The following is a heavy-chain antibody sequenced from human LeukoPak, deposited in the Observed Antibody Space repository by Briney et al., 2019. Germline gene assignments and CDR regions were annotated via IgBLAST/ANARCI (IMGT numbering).Heavy chain of an antibody. D-gene: IGHD2-15*01. Sequence: PSETLSLPCTVSGGSIHHYYWSWIRQSAGKGLEWIGRIYSRGSTNYNRSLKSRVTMSVDTSKNQFSLKLSSVTAADTAVYYCARGRYCSADICSGGDAFDIWGQGTMVSVSS. CDR2: IYSRGST. V-gene: IGHV4-4*07. CDR3: ARGRYCSADICSGGDAFDI. CDR1: GGSIHHYY. J-gene: IGHJ3*02.